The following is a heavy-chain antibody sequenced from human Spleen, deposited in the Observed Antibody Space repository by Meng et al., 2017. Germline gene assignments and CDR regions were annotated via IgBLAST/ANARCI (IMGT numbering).Heavy chain of an antibody. CDR2: INPNSGGT. CDR1: GYTFTGYY. Sequence: QVQLVQSGAEVKNPGASVKVSCKASGYTFTGYYIHWVRQAPGQGLEWMGRINPNSGGTNYAQKFQNRVTMTRDTSISTAYMELSRLRSDDTAVYYCARGTPGRSYCDYWGLGTLVTVSS. D-gene: IGHD3-10*01. J-gene: IGHJ4*02. CDR3: ARGTPGRSYCDY. V-gene: IGHV1-2*06.